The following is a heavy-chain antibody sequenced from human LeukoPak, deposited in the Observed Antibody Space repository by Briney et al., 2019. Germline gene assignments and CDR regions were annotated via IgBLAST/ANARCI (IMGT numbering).Heavy chain of an antibody. CDR1: GCTFRSYA. CDR3: ARGSSSNSNFYMDV. D-gene: IGHD6-13*01. J-gene: IGHJ6*03. CDR2: ISGSGDGI. V-gene: IGHV3-23*01. Sequence: GGSLRLSCVASGCTFRSYAMSWVRQAPGKGLEWVSTISGSGDGIYYADSVKGRFAISRDNSKNTLYLQMNRLRDEDTAVYYCARGSSSNSNFYMDVWGKGTTVTVSS.